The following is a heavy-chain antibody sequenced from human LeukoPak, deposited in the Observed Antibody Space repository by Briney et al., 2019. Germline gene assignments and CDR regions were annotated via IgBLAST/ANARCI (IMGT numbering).Heavy chain of an antibody. CDR1: GYTFTGYY. D-gene: IGHD4-17*01. CDR3: ARTSPYGIGAFDI. J-gene: IGHJ3*02. CDR2: INPNSGGT. Sequence: ASVKVSCKASGYTFTGYYMHWVRQAPGQGLEWMGWINPNSGGTNYAQKFQGRVTMTRDTSISTACMELSRLRSDDTAVYYCARTSPYGIGAFDIWGQGTMVTVSS. V-gene: IGHV1-2*02.